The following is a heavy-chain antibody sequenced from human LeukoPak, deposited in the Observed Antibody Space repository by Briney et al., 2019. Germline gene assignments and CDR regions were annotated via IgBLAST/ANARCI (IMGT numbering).Heavy chain of an antibody. V-gene: IGHV3-66*01. D-gene: IGHD3-16*02. J-gene: IGHJ4*02. CDR1: GFTVSSNY. Sequence: GGSLRLSCAASGFTVSSNYMSWVRQAPGKGLEWVSVIYVDGSTYYADSVKGRFTISRDNSKNTLYLQLNSLRAEDTAVYYCASFYVWGSYRGPDYWGQGTLVTASS. CDR2: IYVDGST. CDR3: ASFYVWGSYRGPDY.